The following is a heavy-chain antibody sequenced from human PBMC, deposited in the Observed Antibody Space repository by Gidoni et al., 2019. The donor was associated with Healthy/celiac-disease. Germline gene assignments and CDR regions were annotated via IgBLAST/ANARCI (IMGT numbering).Heavy chain of an antibody. J-gene: IGHJ4*02. CDR2: ISAYNGNT. CDR1: GYTFTSYG. D-gene: IGHD3-16*02. CDR3: ARALLLRKNYDYVWGSYRPDY. Sequence: QVQLVQSGAEVKKPGASVKVSCKASGYTFTSYGISWVRQAPGQGLEWMGWISAYNGNTNYAQKLQGRVTMTTDTSTSTAYMELRSLRSDDTAVYYCARALLLRKNYDYVWGSYRPDYWGQGTLVTVSS. V-gene: IGHV1-18*01.